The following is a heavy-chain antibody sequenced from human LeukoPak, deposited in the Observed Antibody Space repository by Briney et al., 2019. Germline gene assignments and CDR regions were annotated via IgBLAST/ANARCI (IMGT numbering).Heavy chain of an antibody. D-gene: IGHD3-10*01. CDR1: GYSFTIYA. J-gene: IGHJ4*02. CDR2: IHGDNGNT. V-gene: IGHV1-3*01. CDR3: ARGGASGPFYYLDY. Sequence: ASVKVSCKASGYSFTIYAIHWVRQAPGQRLEWIGWIHGDNGNTKYSQEFQGRVTITRDTSASTAYMELSSLRSEDTAVYYCARGGASGPFYYLDYWGQGTLVTVSS.